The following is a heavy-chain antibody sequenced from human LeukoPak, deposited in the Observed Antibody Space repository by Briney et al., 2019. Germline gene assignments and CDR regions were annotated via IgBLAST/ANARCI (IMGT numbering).Heavy chain of an antibody. D-gene: IGHD2-2*03. CDR1: GFTFSSYE. V-gene: IGHV3-48*03. Sequence: GGSLRLSCAASGFTFSSYEMNWVRQAPGKGLEWVSYISTSGSTKYYADSVKGRFTISRDNAKNSLSLQMNNLRVEDTAVYYCARMEIVIEPAADSWFDPWGQGTLVTVAS. CDR3: ARMEIVIEPAADSWFDP. CDR2: ISTSGSTK. J-gene: IGHJ5*02.